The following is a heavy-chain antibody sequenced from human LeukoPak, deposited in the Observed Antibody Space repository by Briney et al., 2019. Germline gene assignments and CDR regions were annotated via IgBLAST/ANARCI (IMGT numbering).Heavy chain of an antibody. CDR2: IYPGDSDT. J-gene: IGHJ5*02. V-gene: IGHV5-51*01. CDR3: ARRLGYCSGGSCYSAWFDP. D-gene: IGHD2-15*01. Sequence: GESLKISCKGSGYSFTSYWIGWVRQMPGKGLEWMGIIYPGDSDTRYSPSFQGQVTISADKSTSTAYLQWSSLKASDTAMYYCARRLGYCSGGSCYSAWFDPWGQGTLVTVSS. CDR1: GYSFTSYW.